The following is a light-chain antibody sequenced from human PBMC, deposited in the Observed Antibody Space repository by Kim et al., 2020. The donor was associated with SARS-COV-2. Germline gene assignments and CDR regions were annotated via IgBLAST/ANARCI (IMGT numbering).Light chain of an antibody. J-gene: IGKJ2*01. Sequence: ASVRDRVTITFPASLTVTGSLAWYQQKPGKAPNLLIYHTSTLESGVPSRFSGSGSGADFTLTISSLQPDDFATYYCQQYNSASYSFCQGTKVDIK. CDR2: HTS. CDR1: LTVTGS. CDR3: QQYNSASYS. V-gene: IGKV1-5*03.